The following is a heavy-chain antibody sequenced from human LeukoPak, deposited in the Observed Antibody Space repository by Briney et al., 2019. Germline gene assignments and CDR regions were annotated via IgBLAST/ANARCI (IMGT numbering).Heavy chain of an antibody. CDR3: ARDHYGGNPKSYYYYYYGMDV. V-gene: IGHV1-18*01. Sequence: ASVKVSCKASGYTFTSYGISWVRQAPGQGLEWMGWISAYNGNTNYAQKLQGRVTMTTDTSTSTAYMELRSLRSDDTAVYYCARDHYGGNPKSYYYYYYGMDVWGQGTTVTVSS. J-gene: IGHJ6*02. CDR1: GYTFTSYG. D-gene: IGHD4-23*01. CDR2: ISAYNGNT.